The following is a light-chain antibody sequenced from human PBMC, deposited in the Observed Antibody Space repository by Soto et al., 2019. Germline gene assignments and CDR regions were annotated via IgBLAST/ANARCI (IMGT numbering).Light chain of an antibody. CDR1: SSNIGAGYD. V-gene: IGLV1-40*01. CDR3: QSYDSSLSGSGV. CDR2: GNY. J-gene: IGLJ3*02. Sequence: QSVLTQPPSVSGAPGQRVTISCTGSSSNIGAGYDVHWYQQLPETAPKLLIYGNYNRPSGVPDRFSGSKSGTSASLAITGLQAEDEADYYCQSYDSSLSGSGVFGGGTKLTVL.